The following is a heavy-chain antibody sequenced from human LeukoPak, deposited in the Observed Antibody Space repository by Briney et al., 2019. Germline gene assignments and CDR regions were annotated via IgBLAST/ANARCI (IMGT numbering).Heavy chain of an antibody. D-gene: IGHD3-9*01. J-gene: IGHJ4*02. V-gene: IGHV3-23*01. Sequence: GWSLRLSCAASGFTFSSYAMSWVRQAPGKGLEWVSAISGSGGSTYYADSVKGRFTISRDNSKNTLYLQMNSLRAEDTAVYYCVKVSGYDILTGYYNHLDCWGQGTLVTVSS. CDR3: VKVSGYDILTGYYNHLDC. CDR1: GFTFSSYA. CDR2: ISGSGGST.